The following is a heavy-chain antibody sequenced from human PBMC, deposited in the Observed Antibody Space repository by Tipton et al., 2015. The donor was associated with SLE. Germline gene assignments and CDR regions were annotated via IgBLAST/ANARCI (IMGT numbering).Heavy chain of an antibody. CDR3: ARGRLPAVAGTRNWYFDL. CDR1: GGSFSGYY. Sequence: LRLSCAVYGGSFSGYYWSWIRQPPGKGLEWIGEINHSGSTNYNPSLKSRVTISVDTSKNQFSLKLSSVTAADTAVYYCARGRLPAVAGTRNWYFDLWGRGTLATVSS. V-gene: IGHV4-34*01. D-gene: IGHD6-19*01. J-gene: IGHJ2*01. CDR2: INHSGST.